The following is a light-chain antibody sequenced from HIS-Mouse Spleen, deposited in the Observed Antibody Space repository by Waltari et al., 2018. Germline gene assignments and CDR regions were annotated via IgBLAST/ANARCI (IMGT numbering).Light chain of an antibody. CDR1: QGISSY. CDR2: AAS. CDR3: QQYYSYPYT. J-gene: IGKJ2*01. Sequence: AIRMTPSPPPLSASTGDRVTITCRASQGISSYLAWYQQKPGKAPKLLIYAASTLQSGVPSRFSGSGSGTDFTLTISCLQSEDFATYYCQQYYSYPYTFGQGTKLEIK. V-gene: IGKV1-8*01.